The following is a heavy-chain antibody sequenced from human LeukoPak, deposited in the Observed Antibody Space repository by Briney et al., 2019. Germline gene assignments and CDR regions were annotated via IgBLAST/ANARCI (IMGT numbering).Heavy chain of an antibody. CDR1: GFTFSDYY. D-gene: IGHD6-19*01. V-gene: IGHV3-11*01. CDR2: ISSSGSTI. Sequence: PGGSLRLSCAASGFTFSDYYMSWLRQATGKGLEWVSYISSSGSTIYYADSVKGRFTIFRDNAKNSLYLQMNSLRAEDTAVYYCARETWLAFDYWGQGTLVTVSS. CDR3: ARETWLAFDY. J-gene: IGHJ4*02.